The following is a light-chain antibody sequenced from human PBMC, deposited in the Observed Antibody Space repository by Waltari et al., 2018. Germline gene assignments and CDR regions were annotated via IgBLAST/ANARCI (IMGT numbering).Light chain of an antibody. V-gene: IGKV4-1*01. J-gene: IGKJ2*01. CDR3: QQYFSIPYT. Sequence: DIVMTQSPDSLAVSLGERATINCKSSQSVFYSSNNENYLAWYQQKPGQPPKLLMYWASARESGVPGRVSGSGSGTDFSLIISSLQAEDVAVYYCQQYFSIPYTFGQGTKLEIK. CDR2: WAS. CDR1: QSVFYSSNNENY.